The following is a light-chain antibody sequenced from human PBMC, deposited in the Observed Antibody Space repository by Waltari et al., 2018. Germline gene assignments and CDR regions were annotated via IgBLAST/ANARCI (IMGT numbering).Light chain of an antibody. J-gene: IGLJ3*02. CDR1: PGPVSTDYS. CDR3: VLYMGSGVWV. Sequence: QTVVTQEPSFSVSPGGTVTLTCGLSPGPVSTDYSPSWYHQTPGQTPRTLIYNTNTRSSGVPDRFSGSILGNKAALTITGAQADDESDYYCVLYMGSGVWVFGGGTKLTVL. CDR2: NTN. V-gene: IGLV8-61*01.